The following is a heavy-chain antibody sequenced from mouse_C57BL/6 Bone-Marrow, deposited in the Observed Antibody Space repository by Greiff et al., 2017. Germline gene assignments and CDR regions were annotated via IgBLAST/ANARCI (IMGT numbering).Heavy chain of an antibody. V-gene: IGHV1-53*01. Sequence: QVQLQQPGTELVKPGASVKLSCKASGYTFTSYWMHWVKQRPGQGLEWIGNINPSNGGTTYHEKFKNQATLTVDKSSSTAYMQISNLTSEDSAVYYCERYYYGSSYPWFADWGQGTLVTVSA. CDR3: ERYYYGSSYPWFAD. D-gene: IGHD1-1*01. CDR1: GYTFTSYW. J-gene: IGHJ3*01. CDR2: INPSNGGT.